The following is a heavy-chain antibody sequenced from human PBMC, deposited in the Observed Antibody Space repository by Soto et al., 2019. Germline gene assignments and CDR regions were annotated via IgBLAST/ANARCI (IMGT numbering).Heavy chain of an antibody. CDR2: IYPGDSDT. Sequence: GESLKISCKGSGYSFTSYWIGWVRQMPGKGLEWMGIIYPGDSDTRYSPSFQGQVTISANESISTAYLQWSSLKASDTAMYYCARHSDYGDYMDAIDIWGQATMVTVSS. D-gene: IGHD4-17*01. V-gene: IGHV5-51*01. CDR3: ARHSDYGDYMDAIDI. CDR1: GYSFTSYW. J-gene: IGHJ3*02.